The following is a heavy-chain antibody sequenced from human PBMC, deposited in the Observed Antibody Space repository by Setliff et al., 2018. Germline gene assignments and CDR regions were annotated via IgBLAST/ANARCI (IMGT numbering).Heavy chain of an antibody. CDR1: GGSISSSSHY. V-gene: IGHV4-39*02. J-gene: IGHJ5*02. Sequence: SETLSLTCTVSGGSISSSSHYWGWIRQPPGKGLEWIGRIFPTGTTNYNPDLKSRVTMSVDTSKKRFSLMLRSVTAADTAIYYCARYNSSAACFDLWGPGTLVTVSS. D-gene: IGHD1-20*01. CDR2: IFPTGTT. CDR3: ARYNSSAACFDL.